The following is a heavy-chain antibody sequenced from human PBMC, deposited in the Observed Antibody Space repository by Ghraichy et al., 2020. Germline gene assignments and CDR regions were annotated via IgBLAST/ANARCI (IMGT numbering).Heavy chain of an antibody. J-gene: IGHJ4*02. CDR2: IYHSGST. Sequence: SETLSLTCAVSGGSISSSNWWSWVRQPPGKGLEWIGEIYHSGSTNYNPSLKSRVTISVDKSKNQFSLKLSSVTAADTAVYYCASKLKPYSGSYFDYWGQGTLVTVSS. D-gene: IGHD1-26*01. CDR3: ASKLKPYSGSYFDY. V-gene: IGHV4-4*02. CDR1: GGSISSSNW.